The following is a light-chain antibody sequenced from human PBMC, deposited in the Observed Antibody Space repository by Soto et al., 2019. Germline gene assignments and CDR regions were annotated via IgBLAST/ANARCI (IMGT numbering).Light chain of an antibody. J-gene: IGLJ2*01. Sequence: QSVLTQPASVSGSPGQSITISCTGTSSDIGGYNYVSWYQQHPGKAPKLMIYDVSDRPSGVSNRFSGSKSGNTASLTISGLQAEDEADYYCASYASSNTVLFGGGPMVTVL. V-gene: IGLV2-14*03. CDR1: SSDIGGYNY. CDR2: DVS. CDR3: ASYASSNTVL.